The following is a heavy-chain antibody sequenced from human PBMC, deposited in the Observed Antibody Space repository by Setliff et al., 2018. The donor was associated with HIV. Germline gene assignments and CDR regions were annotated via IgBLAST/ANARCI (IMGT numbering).Heavy chain of an antibody. J-gene: IGHJ4*02. CDR1: GAPFNGYY. Sequence: PSETLSLTCAVYGAPFNGYYWAWIRQSPAKGLEWIGEIYHSGIVNYNPSLQSRVTISTDTSKNQFSLRLSSVTVADTAVYYCARVRLRVPPSIFDYWGMGSLVTVSS. D-gene: IGHD2-2*01. V-gene: IGHV4-34*01. CDR2: IYHSGIV. CDR3: ARVRLRVPPSIFDY.